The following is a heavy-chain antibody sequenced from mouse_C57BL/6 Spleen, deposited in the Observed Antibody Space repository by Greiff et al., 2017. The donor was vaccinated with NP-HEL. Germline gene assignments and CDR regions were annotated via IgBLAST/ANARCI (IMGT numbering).Heavy chain of an antibody. CDR2: IDPSDSET. Sequence: VQLQQPGAELVRPGSSVKLSCKASGYTFTSYWMHWVKQRPIQGLEWIGNIDPSDSETHYNQKFKDKATLTVDKSSSTAYMQLSSLTSEDSAVYYCAAVITTVAPYAMDYWGQGTSVTVSS. CDR1: GYTFTSYW. J-gene: IGHJ4*01. V-gene: IGHV1-52*01. D-gene: IGHD1-1*01. CDR3: AAVITTVAPYAMDY.